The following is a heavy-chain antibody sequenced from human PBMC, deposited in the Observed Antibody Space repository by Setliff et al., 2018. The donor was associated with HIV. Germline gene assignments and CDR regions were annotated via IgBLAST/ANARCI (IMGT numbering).Heavy chain of an antibody. D-gene: IGHD2-21*01. J-gene: IGHJ4*02. CDR3: AKLQEGHVYSHYDS. V-gene: IGHV3-15*01. CDR1: GFTFSHAW. Sequence: SGGSLRLSCAASGFTFSHAWMSWARQAPGKGLEWVGRIKSKPDGGAIDYAAPVQGRFTISKDDSKNTLYLQMNSLKTEDTALYYCAKLQEGHVYSHYDSWGQGTLVTVSS. CDR2: IKSKPDGGAI.